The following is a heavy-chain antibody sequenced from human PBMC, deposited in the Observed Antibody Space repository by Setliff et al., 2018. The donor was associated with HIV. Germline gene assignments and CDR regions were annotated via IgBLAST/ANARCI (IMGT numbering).Heavy chain of an antibody. CDR1: GYTFTSYA. D-gene: IGHD3-22*01. CDR2: LNPSGGST. CDR3: ARVGPYSSGFYGY. V-gene: IGHV1-46*01. J-gene: IGHJ4*02. Sequence: ASVKVSCKASGYTFTSYAIHWVRQAPGQGLEWMGILNPSGGSTTYALKFQGRVTMTSDTSTSTVYMELSSLRSEDTALYYCARVGPYSSGFYGYWGQGTLVTVSS.